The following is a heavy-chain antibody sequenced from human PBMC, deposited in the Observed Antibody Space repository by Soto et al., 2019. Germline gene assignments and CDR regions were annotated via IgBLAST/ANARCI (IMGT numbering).Heavy chain of an antibody. Sequence: PGESLKISCKGSGYIFTSYWISWVRQMPGKGLEWMGRIDPSDSYTNYSPSFQGHVTISADKSISTAYLQWSSLKASDTAMYYCARLPLLEWLLGDYYYYGMDVWGQGTTVTVSS. J-gene: IGHJ6*02. CDR3: ARLPLLEWLLGDYYYYGMDV. D-gene: IGHD3-3*01. CDR2: IDPSDSYT. V-gene: IGHV5-10-1*01. CDR1: GYIFTSYW.